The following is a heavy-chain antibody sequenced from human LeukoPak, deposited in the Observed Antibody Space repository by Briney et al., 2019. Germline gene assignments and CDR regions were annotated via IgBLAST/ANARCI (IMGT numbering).Heavy chain of an antibody. Sequence: SSETLSLTCTVSGDSISTSSYYWGWIRQPPGKGLEWLGSIYYSGSTYYNPSLKSRVTISVDTSKNQFSLSLYSVTAADTAVFYCARSYYYDYRQIDYWGQGTLVTVSS. D-gene: IGHD3-22*01. CDR1: GDSISTSSYY. J-gene: IGHJ4*02. CDR3: ARSYYYDYRQIDY. CDR2: IYYSGST. V-gene: IGHV4-39*01.